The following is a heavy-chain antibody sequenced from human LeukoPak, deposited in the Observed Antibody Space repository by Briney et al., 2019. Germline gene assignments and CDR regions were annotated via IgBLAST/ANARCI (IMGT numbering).Heavy chain of an antibody. J-gene: IGHJ4*02. V-gene: IGHV3-64D*09. Sequence: GGSLRLSCSASGFTFSSYAMHWVRQAPGKGLEYVSAISSNGGSTYYADSVKGRFTISRDSSKNTLYLQMSSLRAEDTAVYYCVKEYSRTFDYWGQGTLVTVSS. CDR2: ISSNGGST. CDR1: GFTFSSYA. D-gene: IGHD6-13*01. CDR3: VKEYSRTFDY.